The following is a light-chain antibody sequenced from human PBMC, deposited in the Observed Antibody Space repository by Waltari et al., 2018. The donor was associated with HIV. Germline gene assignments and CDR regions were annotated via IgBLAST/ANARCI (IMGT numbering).Light chain of an antibody. CDR3: QSFDSNLFGWV. CDR1: SSNLGAPYD. CDR2: SNN. J-gene: IGLJ2*01. Sequence: QSVLTQPPSVSGAPGQRVTISCPGSSSNLGAPYDVLWYQHLQGTAPKLPIYSNNKRPSGVPDRFSGSKSGTSASLAITGLQAEDEADYYCQSFDSNLFGWVFGGGTKLTVL. V-gene: IGLV1-40*01.